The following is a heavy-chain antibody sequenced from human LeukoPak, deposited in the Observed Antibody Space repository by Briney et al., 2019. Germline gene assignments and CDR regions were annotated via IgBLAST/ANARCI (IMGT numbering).Heavy chain of an antibody. CDR2: VFQLQTVRT. CDR3: ARVLNAPRFIDS. D-gene: IGHD2-8*01. V-gene: IGHV4-38-2*02. Sequence: SETLSLTCTVSGPSLTTTYYWAWFRQAPGKGLEWIATVFQLQTVRTFYNPSLESRVTMSLDTSQNQFSLNLTSVTAADTALYFCARVLNAPRFIDSWGQGTLVTVSS. CDR1: GPSLTTTYY. J-gene: IGHJ4*02.